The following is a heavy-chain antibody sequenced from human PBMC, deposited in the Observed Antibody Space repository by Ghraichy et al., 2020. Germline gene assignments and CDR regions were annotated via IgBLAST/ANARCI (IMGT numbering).Heavy chain of an antibody. CDR2: IIPIFGTA. V-gene: IGHV1-69*13. CDR1: GGTFSSYA. J-gene: IGHJ6*02. D-gene: IGHD3-10*01. CDR3: AFGRFRELYLGGMDV. Sequence: SVKVSCKASGGTFSSYAISWVRQAPGQGLEWMGGIIPIFGTANYAQKFQGRVTITADESTSTAYMELSSLRSEDTAVYYCAFGRFRELYLGGMDVWGQGTTVTVSS.